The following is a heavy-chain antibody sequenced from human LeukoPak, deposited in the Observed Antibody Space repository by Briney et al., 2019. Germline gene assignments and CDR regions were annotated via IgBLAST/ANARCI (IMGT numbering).Heavy chain of an antibody. CDR2: INPNSGGT. D-gene: IGHD1-7*01. CDR3: ARDGSTGTTEADY. V-gene: IGHV1-2*06. Sequence: EASVKVFCKASGYTFTGYYMHWVRQAPGQGLEWMGRINPNSGGTNYAQKFQGRVTMTRDTSISTAYMELSRLRSDDTAVYYCARDGSTGTTEADYWGQGTLVTVSS. CDR1: GYTFTGYY. J-gene: IGHJ4*02.